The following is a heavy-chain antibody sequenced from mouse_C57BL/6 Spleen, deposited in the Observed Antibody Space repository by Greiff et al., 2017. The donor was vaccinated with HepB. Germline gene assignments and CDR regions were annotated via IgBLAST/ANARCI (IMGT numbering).Heavy chain of an antibody. CDR2: IDPSDSET. D-gene: IGHD3-1*01. Sequence: QVQLQQPGAELVRPGSSVKLSYKASGYTFTSYWMHWVKQRPIQGLEWIGNIDPSDSETHYNQKFKDKATLTVDKSSSTAYMQLSSLTSEDSAVYYCARSGDYDAMDYWGQGTSVTVSS. V-gene: IGHV1-52*01. J-gene: IGHJ4*01. CDR3: ARSGDYDAMDY. CDR1: GYTFTSYW.